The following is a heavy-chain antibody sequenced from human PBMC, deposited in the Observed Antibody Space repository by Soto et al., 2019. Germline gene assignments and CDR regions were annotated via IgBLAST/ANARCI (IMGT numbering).Heavy chain of an antibody. Sequence: QVQLQESGPGLVKPSGTLSLTCAVSGGSISSSNWWSWVRQPPGKGLEWIGEIYHSGSTNYNPSLKSLVTISVDKSKNQFSLKLSSVTAADTAVYYCARDISPQLGVFDYWGQGTLVTVSS. CDR3: ARDISPQLGVFDY. CDR1: GGSISSSNW. J-gene: IGHJ4*02. CDR2: IYHSGST. V-gene: IGHV4-4*02. D-gene: IGHD6-13*01.